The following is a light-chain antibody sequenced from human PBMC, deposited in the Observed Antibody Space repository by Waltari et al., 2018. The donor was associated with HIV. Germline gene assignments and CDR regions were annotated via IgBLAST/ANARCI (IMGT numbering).Light chain of an antibody. Sequence: EIVMTQSPATLSVSPGETAILSCRASQRVGINVAWYQQKPGQAPRLLMSAASTRATDNPARFSGSGSGTDFTLTISSLQSEDFAVYYCQHYNNWLTWTFGQGTNVEVK. V-gene: IGKV3-15*01. CDR1: QRVGIN. CDR3: QHYNNWLTWT. CDR2: AAS. J-gene: IGKJ1*01.